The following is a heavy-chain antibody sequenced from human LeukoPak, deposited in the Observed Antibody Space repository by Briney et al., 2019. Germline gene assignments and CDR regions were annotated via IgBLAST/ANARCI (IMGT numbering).Heavy chain of an antibody. CDR2: IKSKTDGGTT. V-gene: IGHV3-15*01. J-gene: IGHJ4*02. Sequence: GGALRLSCAPSGFTFSNAWMSWVRQAPGKGLEWVGRIKSKTDGGTTDYAAPVKGRFTISRDDSKNTLYLQMNSLKTEDTAVYYCTTYCSSTSCLTHYWGQGTLVTVSS. CDR3: TTYCSSTSCLTHY. CDR1: GFTFSNAW. D-gene: IGHD2-2*01.